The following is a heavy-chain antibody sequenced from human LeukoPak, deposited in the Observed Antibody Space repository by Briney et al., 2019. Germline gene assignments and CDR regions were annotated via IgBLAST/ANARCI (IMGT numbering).Heavy chain of an antibody. D-gene: IGHD3/OR15-3a*01. CDR3: ARGWTYYYYYMDV. Sequence: PSETLSLTCAVYGGSFGGYYWSWIRQPPGKGLEWIGEINHSGSTNYNPSLKSRVTISVDTSKNQFSLKLSSVTAADTAVYYCARGWTYYYYYMDVWGKGTTVTVSS. V-gene: IGHV4-34*01. CDR1: GGSFGGYY. J-gene: IGHJ6*03. CDR2: INHSGST.